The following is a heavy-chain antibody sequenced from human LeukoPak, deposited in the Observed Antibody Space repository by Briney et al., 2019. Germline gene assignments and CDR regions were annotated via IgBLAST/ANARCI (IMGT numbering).Heavy chain of an antibody. Sequence: GGSLRLSCGASGFTFSSCSINWVRQAPGEGLEWLSYISSGSGTIYYTDSVKGRFTISRDNAKNSLSLQMNSLRAEDTAVYYCARDPAYCSSTRCREGDFDYWGQGTLVTVSS. CDR1: GFTFSSCS. V-gene: IGHV3-48*04. J-gene: IGHJ4*02. D-gene: IGHD2-2*01. CDR3: ARDPAYCSSTRCREGDFDY. CDR2: ISSGSGTI.